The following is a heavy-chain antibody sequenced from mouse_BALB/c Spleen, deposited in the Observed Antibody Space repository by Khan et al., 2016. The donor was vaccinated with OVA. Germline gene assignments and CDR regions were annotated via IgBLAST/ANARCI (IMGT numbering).Heavy chain of an antibody. Sequence: QVQLKQSGPGLVAPSQSLSITCTVAGFSLTSYGVHWVRQPPGKGLEWLIVIWSDGASTYNSALKSRLSISKDNSTSQVLLKMNSLQTDEPAMYYCAGDNFYAMDYWGQGTSVTVSS. CDR1: GFSLTSYG. CDR3: AGDNFYAMDY. J-gene: IGHJ4*01. D-gene: IGHD1-3*01. CDR2: IWSDGAS. V-gene: IGHV2-6*02.